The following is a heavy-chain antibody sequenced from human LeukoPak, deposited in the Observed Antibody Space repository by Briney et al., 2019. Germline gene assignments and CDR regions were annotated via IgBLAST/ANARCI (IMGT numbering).Heavy chain of an antibody. CDR1: GGSISSGGYY. Sequence: PSQTLSLTCTVSGGSISSGGYYWSWIRQHPGKGLEWIGYIYYSGSTYYNPSLKSRVTISVDTSKNQFSLKLSSVTDADTAVYYCATSTVSYIAEFDYWGQGTLVTVSS. D-gene: IGHD4-17*01. V-gene: IGHV4-31*03. CDR2: IYYSGST. J-gene: IGHJ4*02. CDR3: ATSTVSYIAEFDY.